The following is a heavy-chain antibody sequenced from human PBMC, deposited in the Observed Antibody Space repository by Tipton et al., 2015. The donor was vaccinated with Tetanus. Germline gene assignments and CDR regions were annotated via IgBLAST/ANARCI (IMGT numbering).Heavy chain of an antibody. Sequence: LRLSCEAYGVSLIRHVMHWVRQAPGKGLEWIASIYFQGSTYYSPSLKSRLTIDVDTPQNLFSLRLTSVTAADTAVYYCARHLYGYWFDPWGQGALVTVSS. V-gene: IGHV4-39*02. CDR2: IYFQGST. D-gene: IGHD5-24*01. J-gene: IGHJ5*02. CDR1: GVSLIRHVMH. CDR3: ARHLYGYWFDP.